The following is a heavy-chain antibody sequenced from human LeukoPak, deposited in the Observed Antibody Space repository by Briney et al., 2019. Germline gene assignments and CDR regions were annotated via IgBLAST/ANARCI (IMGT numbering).Heavy chain of an antibody. CDR1: GFTFSTYA. Sequence: GGSLRLSCAVSGFTFSTYAMSWVRQAPGKGLEWVSGISGSGGSTYYADSVKGRFTISRDNTKNTLYLQMNSLRAEDTAVYYCAKDRHAPGRYCSSTSCFPFDSWRQRALVTVRS. D-gene: IGHD2-2*01. V-gene: IGHV3-23*01. CDR2: ISGSGGST. J-gene: IGHJ5*01. CDR3: AKDRHAPGRYCSSTSCFPFDS.